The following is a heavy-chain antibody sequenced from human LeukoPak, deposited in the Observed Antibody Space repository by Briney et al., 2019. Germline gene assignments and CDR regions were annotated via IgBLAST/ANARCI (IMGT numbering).Heavy chain of an antibody. D-gene: IGHD5-12*01. V-gene: IGHV3-23*01. CDR3: AIGSGYDPSGY. CDR2: IRGSGGST. Sequence: PGGSLRLSCAASGFTFSSYGMSWVRQAPGKGLEWVSAIRGSGGSTYYADSVKGRFTISRDNSKNTLYLQMNSLRAEDTAVYYCAIGSGYDPSGYWGQGTLVTVSS. J-gene: IGHJ4*02. CDR1: GFTFSSYG.